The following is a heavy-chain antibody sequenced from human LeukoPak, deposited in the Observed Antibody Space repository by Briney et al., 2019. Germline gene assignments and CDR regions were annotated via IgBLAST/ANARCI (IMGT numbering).Heavy chain of an antibody. V-gene: IGHV3-66*01. CDR3: ARDSSGWYYFDY. CDR1: GFTVSSNY. D-gene: IGHD6-19*01. CDR2: IYRGGRT. Sequence: GGSLRLSCAASGFTVSSNYMSWVRQAPGKGLEWVSVIYRGGRTYYADSVKGRFPISRDNSKNTLYLQMNSLRAEDTAEYYCARDSSGWYYFDYWGQGTLVTVSS. J-gene: IGHJ4*02.